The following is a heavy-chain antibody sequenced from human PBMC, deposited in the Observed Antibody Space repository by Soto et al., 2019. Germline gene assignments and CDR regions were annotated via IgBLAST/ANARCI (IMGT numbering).Heavy chain of an antibody. D-gene: IGHD5-12*01. CDR1: GFTFSSYG. V-gene: IGHV3-30*18. Sequence: GGSLRLSCAASGFTFSSYGMHWVRQAPGKGLEWVAVISYDGSNKYYADSVKGRFTISRDNSKNTLYLQMNSLRAEDTAVYYYAKVKWELEMATINGMDVWGQGTTVTVSS. CDR2: ISYDGSNK. J-gene: IGHJ6*02. CDR3: AKVKWELEMATINGMDV.